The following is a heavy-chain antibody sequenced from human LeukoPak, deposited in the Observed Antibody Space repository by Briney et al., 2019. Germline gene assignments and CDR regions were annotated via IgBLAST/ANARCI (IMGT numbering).Heavy chain of an antibody. CDR1: GGAVSSGSYY. CDR2: VSDSGST. J-gene: IGHJ5*02. V-gene: IGHV4-61*01. CDR3: ARGYYGDYSRGFWAWLDL. D-gene: IGHD4-17*01. Sequence: PSETLSLTCTVSGGAVSSGSYYWNWIRQPPGKGLEYIGYVSDSGSTNYNPSLKSRVTISVDTSKNQFSLQLTSVTAADTAVYYCARGYYGDYSRGFWAWLDLWGQGTLVTVSS.